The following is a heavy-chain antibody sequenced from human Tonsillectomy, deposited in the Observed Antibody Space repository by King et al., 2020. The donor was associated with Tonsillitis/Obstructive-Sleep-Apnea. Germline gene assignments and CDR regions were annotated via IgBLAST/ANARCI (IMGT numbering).Heavy chain of an antibody. CDR1: GFTFSSFW. J-gene: IGHJ4*02. CDR2: IKQDGSEK. Sequence: DVQLVESGGGLVQPGGSLRLSCTASGFTFSSFWMTWVRQAPGKGLEWVANIKQDGSEKNYVDSMKGRFTISRDNAKNSVYLKMNSLRAEDTAVYYCARSRFGDYCDYWGQGTLVTVSS. D-gene: IGHD3-10*01. V-gene: IGHV3-7*01. CDR3: ARSRFGDYCDY.